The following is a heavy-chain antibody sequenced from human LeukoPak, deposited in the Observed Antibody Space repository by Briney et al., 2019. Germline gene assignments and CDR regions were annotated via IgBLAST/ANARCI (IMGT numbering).Heavy chain of an antibody. Sequence: ASVKVSCKASGYTFTTYDINWVRQATGQGVEWMGWMNPNSGNTGYAQKFQGRVTMTRNTSISTAYMELSSRRSEDTAVYYCARGPNKSDGGNSGSAWFDPWGQGTLVTVSS. D-gene: IGHD4-23*01. CDR3: ARGPNKSDGGNSGSAWFDP. CDR2: MNPNSGNT. J-gene: IGHJ5*02. V-gene: IGHV1-8*01. CDR1: GYTFTTYD.